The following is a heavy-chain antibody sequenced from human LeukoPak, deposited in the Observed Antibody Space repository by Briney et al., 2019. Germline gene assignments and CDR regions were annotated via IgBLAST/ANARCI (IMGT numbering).Heavy chain of an antibody. CDR3: ARDLPSIAAAGTPS. D-gene: IGHD6-13*01. CDR2: IYYSGST. CDR1: GYSIRSGYY. Sequence: SETLFLTCTVSGYSIRSGYYWGWIRQPPGKGLEWIGSIYYSGSTYYNPSLKSRVTISVDTSKNQFSLKLSSVTAADTAVYYCARDLPSIAAAGTPSWGQGTLVTVSS. J-gene: IGHJ5*02. V-gene: IGHV4-38-2*02.